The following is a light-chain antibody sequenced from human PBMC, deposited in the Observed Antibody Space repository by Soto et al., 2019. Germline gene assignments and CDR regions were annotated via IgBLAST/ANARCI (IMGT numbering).Light chain of an antibody. V-gene: IGKV3-11*01. Sequence: EIVLTQSPDTLSLSPGESATLSCRASQGIDRYLAWLQQTPDQAPRLLIYDASTRATGIPARFSGSGSGTDFTLTISSLEPEDFAVYYGQQRSNSPLTFGPGTKVESK. CDR3: QQRSNSPLT. J-gene: IGKJ3*01. CDR1: QGIDRY. CDR2: DAS.